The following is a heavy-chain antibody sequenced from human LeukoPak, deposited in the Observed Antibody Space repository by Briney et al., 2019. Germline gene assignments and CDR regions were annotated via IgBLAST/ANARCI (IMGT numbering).Heavy chain of an antibody. J-gene: IGHJ4*02. V-gene: IGHV3-30*02. CDR1: GFTFSSYG. CDR2: IRYDGSNK. Sequence: PGGSLRLSCAASGFTFSSYGMHWVRQAPGKGLEWVAFIRYDGSNKYYADSVKGRFTISRDNSKNTLYLQMNSLRAEDTAVYYCARVRCSGGSCYEYFDYWGQGTLVTVSS. CDR3: ARVRCSGGSCYEYFDY. D-gene: IGHD2-15*01.